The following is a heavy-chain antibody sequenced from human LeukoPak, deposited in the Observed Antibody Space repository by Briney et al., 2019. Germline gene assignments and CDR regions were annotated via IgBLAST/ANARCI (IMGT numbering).Heavy chain of an antibody. CDR1: GYSFTSYW. J-gene: IGHJ3*02. CDR2: IYPGDSDT. V-gene: IGHV5-51*01. CDR3: ARVHSSGRADAFDI. D-gene: IGHD3-22*01. Sequence: GESLKISCKGSGYSFTSYWIGWVRQLPGKGLEWMGIIYPGDSDTRYRPSFQGQVTISADKSISTAYLQWSGLKASDTAMYYCARVHSSGRADAFDIWGQGTMVTVSS.